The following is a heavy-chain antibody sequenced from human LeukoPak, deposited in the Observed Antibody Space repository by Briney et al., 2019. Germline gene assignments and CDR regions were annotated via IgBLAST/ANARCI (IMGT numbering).Heavy chain of an antibody. J-gene: IGHJ4*02. CDR1: GFTFSSYA. CDR2: ISYDGSNK. CDR3: ARGNPQNLVRGSYHYFDY. D-gene: IGHD1-26*01. Sequence: GRSLRLSCVASGFTFSSYAMHWVRQAPGKGLEWVAVISYDGSNKYYADSVKGRFTISRDNSKNTLYLQMNSLRAEDTAVYYCARGNPQNLVRGSYHYFDYWGQGTLVTVSS. V-gene: IGHV3-30-3*01.